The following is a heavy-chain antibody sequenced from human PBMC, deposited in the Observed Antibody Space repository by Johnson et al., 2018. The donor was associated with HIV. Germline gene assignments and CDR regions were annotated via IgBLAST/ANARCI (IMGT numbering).Heavy chain of an antibody. J-gene: IGHJ3*02. CDR3: ARGGHCGGDCAGAKQALDI. CDR1: GFTFSSYA. CDR2: ISYDGSNK. V-gene: IGHV3-30*04. Sequence: VQLVESGGRLVKPGGSLRLSCAASGFTFSSYAMHWVRQAPGKGLEWVAVISYDGSNKYYADSVKGRFTISRDNSKNTLYLQMNSLRAEDTAVYYCARGGHCGGDCAGAKQALDIWGQGTRVTVSS. D-gene: IGHD2-21*01.